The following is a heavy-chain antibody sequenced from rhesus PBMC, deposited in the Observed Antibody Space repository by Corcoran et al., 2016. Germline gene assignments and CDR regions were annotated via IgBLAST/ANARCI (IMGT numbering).Heavy chain of an antibody. CDR3: AREDTAGTVIGY. D-gene: IGHD5-30*01. Sequence: QLQLQESGPGLVKPSETLSVTCAVSGGSISDSYRWSWSRHPPGKRLEWIGYIYGSSTSTNYNPSLKSRVTSSKDTSKNQFSLKLSSVTAADPAVYYCAREDTAGTVIGYWGQGVLVTVSS. V-gene: IGHV4S10*01. J-gene: IGHJ4*01. CDR2: IYGSSTST. CDR1: GGSISDSYR.